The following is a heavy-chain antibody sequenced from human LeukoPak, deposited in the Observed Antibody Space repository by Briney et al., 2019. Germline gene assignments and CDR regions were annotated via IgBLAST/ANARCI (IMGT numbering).Heavy chain of an antibody. Sequence: NPGGSLRLSCAASGFNFRGYAMHWVRLVPGKGLEWVAFLRFDGSNEKYAESLKGRFTISRDNSKDTLYLQINTLRVDDSAVYYCAKEGYVNGVVDYWGQGTLVTVSS. CDR1: GFNFRGYA. J-gene: IGHJ4*02. CDR3: AKEGYVNGVVDY. V-gene: IGHV3-30*02. CDR2: LRFDGSNE. D-gene: IGHD2-15*01.